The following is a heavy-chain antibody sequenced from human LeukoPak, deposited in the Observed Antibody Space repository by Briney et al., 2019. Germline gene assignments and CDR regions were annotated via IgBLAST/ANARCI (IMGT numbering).Heavy chain of an antibody. J-gene: IGHJ4*02. CDR3: ARWVVVTMFDY. CDR1: GFTFSSYA. Sequence: GGSLRPSCAASGFTFSSYAMSWVRQAPGKGLEWVSAIRGSGDTTFYADSVKGRFTISRDNSKNTLFLQMNSLRAEDTAVYYCARWVVVTMFDYWGPGTLVTVSS. V-gene: IGHV3-23*01. CDR2: IRGSGDTT. D-gene: IGHD5-12*01.